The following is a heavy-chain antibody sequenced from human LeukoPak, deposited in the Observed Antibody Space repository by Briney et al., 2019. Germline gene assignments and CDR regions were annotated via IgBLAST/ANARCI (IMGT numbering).Heavy chain of an antibody. V-gene: IGHV3-7*01. Sequence: PGGSLRLSCAASGFTFSSYWMSWVRQAPGKGLEWVANIKQDGSEKYYVDSVKGRFTISRDNAKNSLYLQMNSLRAEDTAVYYCARVGTSGSSYFDYWGQGTLVTVSS. CDR2: IKQDGSEK. CDR1: GFTFSSYW. J-gene: IGHJ4*02. CDR3: ARVGTSGSSYFDY. D-gene: IGHD2-8*01.